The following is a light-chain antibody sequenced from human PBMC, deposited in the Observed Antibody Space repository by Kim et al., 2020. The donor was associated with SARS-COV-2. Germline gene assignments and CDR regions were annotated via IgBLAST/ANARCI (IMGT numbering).Light chain of an antibody. V-gene: IGKV4-1*01. Sequence: DIVMTQSPDSLAVSLGERVTINCKSSQSVLYSSNNKNYLAWYQQKPGQPPKLLINWASTRESGVPDRFSGSGSGTDFTLTISSLQAEDVAVYYCQQYYSHSPLTFGGGTKVDIK. CDR1: QSVLYSSNNKNY. CDR2: WAS. CDR3: QQYYSHSPLT. J-gene: IGKJ4*01.